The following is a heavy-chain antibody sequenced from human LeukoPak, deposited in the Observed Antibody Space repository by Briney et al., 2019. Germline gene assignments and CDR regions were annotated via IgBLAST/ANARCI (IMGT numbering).Heavy chain of an antibody. Sequence: GGSLRLSCAASGFTFSNYGMHWVRQTPGKGLEWVAYIPFDASNKYYADSVKGRFTIFRDNSKNTLYLQMNSLRPEDTAIYYCAKDRNYYGSGTYFDSWGYWGQGTLVTVSS. J-gene: IGHJ4*02. CDR1: GFTFSNYG. V-gene: IGHV3-30*02. CDR3: AKDRNYYGSGTYFDSWGY. D-gene: IGHD3-10*01. CDR2: IPFDASNK.